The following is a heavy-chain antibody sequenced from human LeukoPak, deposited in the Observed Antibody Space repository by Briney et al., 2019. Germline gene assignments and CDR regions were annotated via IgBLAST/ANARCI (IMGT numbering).Heavy chain of an antibody. J-gene: IGHJ4*02. D-gene: IGHD2-15*01. CDR2: IKQDGSEK. CDR1: GLTFSSYW. CDR3: ARERPYSNGNPFDY. V-gene: IGHV3-7*01. Sequence: AGGSLRLSCAASGLTFSSYWMSWVRQAPGKGLEWVANIKQDGSEKYYVDSVKGRFTISRDNAKNSLYLQMNSLRAEDTAVYYCARERPYSNGNPFDYWGQGTLVTVSS.